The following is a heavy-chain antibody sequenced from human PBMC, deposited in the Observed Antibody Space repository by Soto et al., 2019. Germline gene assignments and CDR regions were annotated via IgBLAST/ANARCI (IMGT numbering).Heavy chain of an antibody. CDR1: GYTFTSYG. CDR2: ISAYNGNT. CDR3: AERPYYYDSSGYLPHDAFDI. J-gene: IGHJ3*02. V-gene: IGHV1-18*01. Sequence: ASVKVSCKASGYTFTSYGISWVRQAPGQGLEWMGWISAYNGNTNYAQKFQGRVTITADESTSTAYMELSSLRSEDTAVYYCAERPYYYDSSGYLPHDAFDIWGQGTMVTVSS. D-gene: IGHD3-22*01.